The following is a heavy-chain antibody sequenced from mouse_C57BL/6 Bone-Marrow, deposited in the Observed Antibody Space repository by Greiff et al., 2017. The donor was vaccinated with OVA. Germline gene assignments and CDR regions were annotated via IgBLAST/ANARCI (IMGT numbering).Heavy chain of an antibody. CDR3: ARSLYYGSSRRGFDY. D-gene: IGHD1-1*01. J-gene: IGHJ2*01. CDR1: GYTFTDYY. V-gene: IGHV1-26*01. Sequence: EVQLQQSGPELVKPGASVKISCKASGYTFTDYYMNWVKQSHGKSLEWIGDINPNNGGTSYNQKFKGKATLTVDKSSSTAYMELRSLTSEDSAVYYCARSLYYGSSRRGFDYWGQGTTLTVSS. CDR2: INPNNGGT.